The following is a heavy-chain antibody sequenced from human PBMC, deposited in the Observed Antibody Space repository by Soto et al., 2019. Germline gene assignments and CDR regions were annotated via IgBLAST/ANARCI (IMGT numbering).Heavy chain of an antibody. Sequence: SETLSLTCTVSGGSISSGGYYWSWIRQHPGKGLEWIGYIYYSGSTYYNPSLKSRVTISVDTSKNQFSLKLSSVTAADTAVYYCARVYTITGTTIDYWGQGTLVTVSS. D-gene: IGHD1-7*01. V-gene: IGHV4-31*03. J-gene: IGHJ4*02. CDR3: ARVYTITGTTIDY. CDR1: GGSISSGGYY. CDR2: IYYSGST.